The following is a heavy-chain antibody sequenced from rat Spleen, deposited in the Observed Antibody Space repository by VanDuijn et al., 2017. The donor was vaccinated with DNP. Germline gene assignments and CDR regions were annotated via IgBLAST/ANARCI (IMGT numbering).Heavy chain of an antibody. CDR3: ARAGWHGWLAY. CDR1: GFNFNDYW. J-gene: IGHJ3*01. Sequence: EVKLVESGGGLVQPGRSLKLSCAASGFNFNDYWMGWVRQAPGKGLEWIGEINKDSSTRKYTPSLKDKFTISRDNAQNTLYLQMSKLGSEDTAIYYCARAGWHGWLAYWGQGTLVTVSS. D-gene: IGHD1-11*01. CDR2: INKDSSTR. V-gene: IGHV4-2*01.